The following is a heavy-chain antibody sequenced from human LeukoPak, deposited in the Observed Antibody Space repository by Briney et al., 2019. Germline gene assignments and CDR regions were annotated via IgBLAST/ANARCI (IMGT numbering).Heavy chain of an antibody. CDR1: GFTFSSYA. Sequence: GGSLRLSCAASGFTFSSYAMLWVRQAPGKGLEWVAVISYDGSNKYYADSVKGRFTISRDNSKNTLYLQMNSLRAEDTAVYYCARAYGDDYYYGMDVWGQGTTVTVSS. J-gene: IGHJ6*02. V-gene: IGHV3-30-3*01. CDR3: ARAYGDDYYYGMDV. D-gene: IGHD4-17*01. CDR2: ISYDGSNK.